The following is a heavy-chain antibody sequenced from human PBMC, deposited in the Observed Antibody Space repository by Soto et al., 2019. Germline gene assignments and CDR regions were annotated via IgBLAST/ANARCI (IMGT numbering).Heavy chain of an antibody. CDR2: ISGSGGTT. CDR1: GFTFSTYA. J-gene: IGHJ4*02. V-gene: IGHV3-23*01. Sequence: GGSLRLSCAASGFTFSTYAMIWVRQAPGKGLEWVSVISGSGGTTYYADSVKGRFTISRDNSKNTLYLQMNSLIAEDTAVYYCAKVRESAAAGHFDYWGQGTLVTVSS. D-gene: IGHD6-13*01. CDR3: AKVRESAAAGHFDY.